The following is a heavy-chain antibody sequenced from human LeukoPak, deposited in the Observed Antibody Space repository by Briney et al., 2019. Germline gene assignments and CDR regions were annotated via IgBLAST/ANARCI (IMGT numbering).Heavy chain of an antibody. J-gene: IGHJ3*02. D-gene: IGHD6-13*01. V-gene: IGHV1-18*01. CDR1: GYTFTSYG. CDR2: FSAYNGNT. CDR3: ARDRGIAAAGPDAFDI. Sequence: ASGKVSCKASGYTFTSYGISWVRQAPGQGLEWMGWFSAYNGNTNYAEKLQGRVTMTTDTSTSTAYMELRSLRSDDTAVYYCARDRGIAAAGPDAFDIWGQGTMVTVSS.